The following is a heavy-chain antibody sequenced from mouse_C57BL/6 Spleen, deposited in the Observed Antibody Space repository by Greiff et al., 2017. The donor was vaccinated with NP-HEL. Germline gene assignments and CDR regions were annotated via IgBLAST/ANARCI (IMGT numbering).Heavy chain of an antibody. CDR3: ARRGIYDGYYDWYFDV. D-gene: IGHD2-3*01. V-gene: IGHV1-52*01. CDR2: IDPSDSET. Sequence: QVQLQQPGAELVRPGSSVKLSCKASGYTFTSYWMHWVKQRPIQGLEWIGNIDPSDSETHYNQKFKDKATVTVDKSSSTAYMQLSSLTSEDSAVYYCARRGIYDGYYDWYFDVWGTGTTVTVSS. CDR1: GYTFTSYW. J-gene: IGHJ1*03.